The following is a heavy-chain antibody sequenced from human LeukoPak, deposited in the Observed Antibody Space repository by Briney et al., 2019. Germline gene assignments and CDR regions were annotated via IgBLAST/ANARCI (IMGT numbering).Heavy chain of an antibody. CDR1: GYTFTGYY. Sequence: ASVKVSCKASGYTFTGYYMHWVRQAPGQGLEWMGWINPNSGGTNYAQKFQGRVTMTRDRSISTAYMELSRLRSDDTAVYYCAREGQGYYDSSGYYSSDAFDIWGQGTMVTVSS. CDR2: INPNSGGT. V-gene: IGHV1-2*02. CDR3: AREGQGYYDSSGYYSSDAFDI. D-gene: IGHD3-22*01. J-gene: IGHJ3*02.